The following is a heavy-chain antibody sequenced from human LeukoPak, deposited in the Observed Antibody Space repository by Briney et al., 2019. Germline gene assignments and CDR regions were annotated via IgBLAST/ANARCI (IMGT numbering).Heavy chain of an antibody. CDR1: GGFISSYY. J-gene: IGHJ4*02. Sequence: SETLSLTCTVSGGFISSYYWSWIRQPPGKGLEWIGYIYYTGSTNYNPSLKSRVTISLDTSKNQFSLKLSSVTAADTAVYYCATLSTVVTPFYSDYWGQGTLVTVSS. CDR2: IYYTGST. CDR3: ATLSTVVTPFYSDY. V-gene: IGHV4-59*08. D-gene: IGHD4-23*01.